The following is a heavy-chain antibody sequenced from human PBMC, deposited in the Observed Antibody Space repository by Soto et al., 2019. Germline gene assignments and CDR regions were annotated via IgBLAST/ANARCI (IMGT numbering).Heavy chain of an antibody. J-gene: IGHJ6*02. Sequence: GDSLKISYKGSGYSFTSYWLGWVRQIAGKGLEWIVLIYPGESDTRYSPSFQGQVTISADKTISTAYLQWSSLKASDTAMYYCARRRDLCSRTCSDSYYYYGMDGWGQGTKVTVAS. D-gene: IGHD2-2*01. CDR1: GYSFTSYW. CDR3: ARRRDLCSRTCSDSYYYYGMDG. CDR2: IYPGESDT. V-gene: IGHV5-51*01.